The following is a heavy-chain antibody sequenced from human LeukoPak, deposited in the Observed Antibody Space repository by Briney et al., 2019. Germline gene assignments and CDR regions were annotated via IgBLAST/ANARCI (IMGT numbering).Heavy chain of an antibody. Sequence: PGGSLRLSCAASGFTFSSYAMHWVRQAPGKGLEWVAVISYDGSNKYYADSVKGRFTISRDNSKNTLHLQMNSLRAEDTAVYYCARDLVATIEGFDYWGQGTLVTVSS. V-gene: IGHV3-30-3*01. CDR2: ISYDGSNK. J-gene: IGHJ4*02. D-gene: IGHD5-12*01. CDR3: ARDLVATIEGFDY. CDR1: GFTFSSYA.